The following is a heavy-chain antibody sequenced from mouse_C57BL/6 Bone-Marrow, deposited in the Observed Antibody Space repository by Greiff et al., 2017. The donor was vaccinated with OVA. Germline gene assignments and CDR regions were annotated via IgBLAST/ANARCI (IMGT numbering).Heavy chain of an antibody. J-gene: IGHJ3*01. Sequence: VHVKQSGPELVKPGASVKISCKASGYSFTDYNMNWVKQSNGKSLEWIGVINPNYGTTSYNQKFKGKATLTVDQSSSTAYMQLNSLTSEDSAVYYCARLEYYSSRGFAYWGQGTLVTVSA. CDR3: ARLEYYSSRGFAY. V-gene: IGHV1-39*01. CDR1: GYSFTDYN. D-gene: IGHD1-1*01. CDR2: INPNYGTT.